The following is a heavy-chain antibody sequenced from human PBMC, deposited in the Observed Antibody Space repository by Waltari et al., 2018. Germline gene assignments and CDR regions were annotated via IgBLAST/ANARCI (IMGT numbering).Heavy chain of an antibody. V-gene: IGHV4-59*01. CDR1: GASMSGDY. CDR2: IFYSGST. J-gene: IGHJ3*02. CDR3: ARHRPIGYDAFDI. Sequence: QVQLQESGPGLVTPSETLSLTCSVSGASMSGDYWTWIRQPPGKGLEGIGYIFYSGSTKYNPALNGRVTISVDTSKKQCSLKVSSVTAADTAVYYCARHRPIGYDAFDIWGQGTMVTVSS. D-gene: IGHD2-15*01.